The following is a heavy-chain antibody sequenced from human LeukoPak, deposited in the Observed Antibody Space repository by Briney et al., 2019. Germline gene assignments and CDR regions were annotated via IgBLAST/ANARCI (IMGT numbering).Heavy chain of an antibody. D-gene: IGHD1-1*01. Sequence: ASVKVSCKASGYTFTSYGISWVRQAPGQGLEWTGWISAYNGNTNYAQKLQGRVTMTTDTSTSTAYMELRSLRSDDTAVYYCARRVSVWNENSFDYWGQGTLVTVSS. CDR1: GYTFTSYG. CDR3: ARRVSVWNENSFDY. V-gene: IGHV1-18*01. J-gene: IGHJ4*02. CDR2: ISAYNGNT.